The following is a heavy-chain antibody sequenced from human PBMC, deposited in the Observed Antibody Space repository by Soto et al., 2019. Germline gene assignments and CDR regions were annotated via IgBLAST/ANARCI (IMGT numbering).Heavy chain of an antibody. CDR1: GLTFSSYG. D-gene: IGHD1-26*01. CDR2: ISYDGSNK. Sequence: QVQLLESGGGVVQPGRSLRLSCAASGLTFSSYGMHWVRQAPGKGLEWVAVISYDGSNKYYADAVKGRFTISRDNSKNRLYLKMNSLSAEDTAVYDCAKQGGWEGTRFDYWDQGTLVTVSS. V-gene: IGHV3-30*18. J-gene: IGHJ4*02. CDR3: AKQGGWEGTRFDY.